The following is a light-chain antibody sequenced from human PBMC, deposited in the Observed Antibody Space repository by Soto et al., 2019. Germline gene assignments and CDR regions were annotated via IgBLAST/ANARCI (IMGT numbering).Light chain of an antibody. Sequence: DIQMTQSPSSLSASVGDRVTISCRASQYISSLLNWYQQLPGKAPKLLIYAASSLQSGVPSRFSGSASGTDFTLTISSLQREDFATYYCQQSYTTPRTFGQGTKVEIK. J-gene: IGKJ1*01. CDR2: AAS. V-gene: IGKV1-39*01. CDR1: QYISSL. CDR3: QQSYTTPRT.